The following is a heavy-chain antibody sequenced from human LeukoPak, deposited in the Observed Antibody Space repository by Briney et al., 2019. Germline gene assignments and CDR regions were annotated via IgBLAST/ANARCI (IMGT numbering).Heavy chain of an antibody. CDR1: GDSVSRNTAG. D-gene: IGHD3-9*01. J-gene: IGHJ3*02. CDR2: TYYRSKWFK. CDR3: VREFGPEYDVLTGHSLGPFDI. V-gene: IGHV6-1*01. Sequence: SQTLSLTCAISGDSVSRNTAGWNWIRQSPSRGLEWLGRTYYRSKWFKEYDVSVKSRILIDADIVKNLFSLQLKSVIPEDTAVYYCVREFGPEYDVLTGHSLGPFDIWGQGTVVIVSS.